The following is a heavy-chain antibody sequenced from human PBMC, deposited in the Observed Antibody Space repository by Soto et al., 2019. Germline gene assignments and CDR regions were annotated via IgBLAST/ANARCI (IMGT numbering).Heavy chain of an antibody. J-gene: IGHJ4*02. Sequence: SETLSLTCTVSGGSISSGGYYWSWIRRHPGKGLEWIGYIYYSGSTYYNPSLKSRVTISVDTSKNQFSLKLSSVTAADTAVYYCARARYYDYVWGSYPFDYWGQGTLVTVSS. CDR1: GGSISSGGYY. CDR3: ARARYYDYVWGSYPFDY. V-gene: IGHV4-31*03. CDR2: IYYSGST. D-gene: IGHD3-16*01.